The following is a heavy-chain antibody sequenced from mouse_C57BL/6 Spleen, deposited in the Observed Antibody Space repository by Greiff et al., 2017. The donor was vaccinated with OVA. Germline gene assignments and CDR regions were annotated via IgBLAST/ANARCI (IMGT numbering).Heavy chain of an antibody. CDR1: GFTFSSYT. V-gene: IGHV5-9*01. D-gene: IGHD2-2*01. CDR2: ISGGGGNT. Sequence: EVKVEESGGGLVKPGGSLKLSCAASGFTFSSYTMSWVRQTPEKRLEWVATISGGGGNTYYPDSVKGRFTISRDNAKNTLYLQMSSLRSEDTALDYCARHGYGYGVGTWFAYWGQGTLVTVSA. CDR3: ARHGYGYGVGTWFAY. J-gene: IGHJ3*01.